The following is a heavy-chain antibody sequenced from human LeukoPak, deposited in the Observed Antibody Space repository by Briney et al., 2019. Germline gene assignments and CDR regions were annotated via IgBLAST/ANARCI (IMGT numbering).Heavy chain of an antibody. Sequence: GGSRRLSCAASGFSFRNYGMNWVRQAPGKGLEWVSAISGSGGSTYYADSVRGRFTISRDNSKNTLYLQMNSLRAEDTAVYYCAKDIAARCFLPDYWGQGTLVTVSS. CDR3: AKDIAARCFLPDY. V-gene: IGHV3-23*01. D-gene: IGHD6-6*01. CDR2: ISGSGGST. CDR1: GFSFRNYG. J-gene: IGHJ4*02.